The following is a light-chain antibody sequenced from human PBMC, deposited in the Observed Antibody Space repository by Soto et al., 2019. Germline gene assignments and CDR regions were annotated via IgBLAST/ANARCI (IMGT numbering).Light chain of an antibody. CDR3: QQYNNWPQT. J-gene: IGKJ2*01. CDR1: QSVGSN. V-gene: IGKV3-15*01. CDR2: RAS. Sequence: EVLLTQSPATLSVSPGERATLSCRASQSVGSNLAWYQQKPGQAPRLLIYRASTRATGIPARFSGSGAGTEFTLTISSLQSADFAVYSCQQYNNWPQTFGQGTKLEIK.